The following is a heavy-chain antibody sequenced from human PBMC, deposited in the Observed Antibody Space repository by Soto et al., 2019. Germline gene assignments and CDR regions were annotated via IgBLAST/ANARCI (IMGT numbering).Heavy chain of an antibody. CDR2: IYYSGST. J-gene: IGHJ4*02. D-gene: IGHD3-10*01. CDR1: GGSICSGDYY. Sequence: PSETLSLTCPVSGGSICSGDYYWSWIRQPPGKGLEWIGYIYYSGSTYYNPSLKSRVTITVDTSKNQFSLKLSSVTDADPAVYYCASLGVKLLFEFYYWGQGTLVTVSS. V-gene: IGHV4-30-4*01. CDR3: ASLGVKLLFEFYY.